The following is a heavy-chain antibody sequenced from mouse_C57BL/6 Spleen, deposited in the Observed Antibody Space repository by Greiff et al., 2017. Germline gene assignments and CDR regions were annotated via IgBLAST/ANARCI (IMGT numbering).Heavy chain of an antibody. CDR3: AREHGGFDY. J-gene: IGHJ2*01. CDR1: GYSITSGYY. Sequence: VQLQQSGPGLVKPSQSLSLTCSVTGYSITSGYYWNWIRQFPGNKLEWMGYISYDGSNNYNPSLKNRISITRDTSKNQFFLKLNSVTTEDTATYYCAREHGGFDYWGQGTTLTVSS. CDR2: ISYDGSN. V-gene: IGHV3-6*01.